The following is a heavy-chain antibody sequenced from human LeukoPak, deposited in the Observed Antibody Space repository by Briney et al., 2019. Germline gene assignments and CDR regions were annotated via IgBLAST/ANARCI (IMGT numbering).Heavy chain of an antibody. D-gene: IGHD3-10*01. CDR2: IYPGDSDT. CDR3: ARLWFGELAQIDY. CDR1: GYTFTTYW. J-gene: IGHJ4*02. Sequence: GESLKISCKGSGYTFTTYWIGWVRQMPGKGLEWMGIIYPGDSDTRYSPSFQGQVTISADKSINTAYLQWSSLKASDTAMYYCARLWFGELAQIDYWGQGTLVTVSS. V-gene: IGHV5-51*01.